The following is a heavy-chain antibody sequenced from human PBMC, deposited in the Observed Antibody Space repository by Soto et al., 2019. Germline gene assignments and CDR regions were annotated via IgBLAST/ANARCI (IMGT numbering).Heavy chain of an antibody. Sequence: GGSLRLSCAASGFTFSSYWMSWVRQAPGKGLEWVANIKQDGSEKYYVDSVKGRFTISRDNAKNSLYLQMNSLRAEDTAVYYCARKGDDFWSGYYIWSNKYGMDVWGQGTTVTVSS. V-gene: IGHV3-7*01. D-gene: IGHD3-3*01. J-gene: IGHJ6*02. CDR3: ARKGDDFWSGYYIWSNKYGMDV. CDR2: IKQDGSEK. CDR1: GFTFSSYW.